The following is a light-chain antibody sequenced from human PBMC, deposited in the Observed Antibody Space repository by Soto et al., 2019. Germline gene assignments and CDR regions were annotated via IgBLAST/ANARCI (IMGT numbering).Light chain of an antibody. Sequence: DIQRTQFPSSLSASVGDRVTITCRASQTIRSHLNWYQQKPGEAPKIVIYATSTLQSGVPSRFNGSVSGTDFTLSISSLQPEDFATYYCQQTYRTPLTFGGGTKVDIK. V-gene: IGKV1-39*01. CDR1: QTIRSH. CDR2: ATS. J-gene: IGKJ4*01. CDR3: QQTYRTPLT.